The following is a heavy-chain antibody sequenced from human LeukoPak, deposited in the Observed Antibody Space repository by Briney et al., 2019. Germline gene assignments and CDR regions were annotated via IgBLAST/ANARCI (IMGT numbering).Heavy chain of an antibody. CDR2: IYRNGRT. CDR1: GGSISGYY. J-gene: IGHJ6*03. V-gene: IGHV4-59*01. Sequence: PSETLSLTCSVSGGSISGYYWSWIRQLPGERLEWIGFIYRNGRTTYNPSLESRVTISVDTSRNQVSLNLRFVTAADTALYFCARRRAESSGPSFYYFYMDVWGKGTTVSVSS. CDR3: ARRRAESSGPSFYYFYMDV. D-gene: IGHD2-8*02.